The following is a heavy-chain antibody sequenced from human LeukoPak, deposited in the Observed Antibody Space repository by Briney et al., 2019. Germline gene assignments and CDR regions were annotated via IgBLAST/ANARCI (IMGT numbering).Heavy chain of an antibody. D-gene: IGHD6-13*01. Sequence: ASVMVSCKASGYTFTSYGISWVRQAPGQGLEWMGWISAYNGNTNYAQKLQGRVTMTTDTSTSTAYMELRSLRSDDTAVYYCASDPLSSSWYYYWGQGTLVTVSS. V-gene: IGHV1-18*01. CDR3: ASDPLSSSWYYY. CDR2: ISAYNGNT. CDR1: GYTFTSYG. J-gene: IGHJ4*02.